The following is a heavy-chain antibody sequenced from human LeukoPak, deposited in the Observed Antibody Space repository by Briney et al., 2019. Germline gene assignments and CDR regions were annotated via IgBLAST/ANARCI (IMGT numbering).Heavy chain of an antibody. Sequence: PGGSLRLSCAASGFTFSSYGMHWVRQAPGKGLEWVAFIRYDGSNKYYADSVKGRFTISRDNSKNTLYLQMNSLRAEDTAVYYCAKDGRYVDWLFPFDYWGQGTLVTVSS. CDR1: GFTFSSYG. D-gene: IGHD3-9*01. J-gene: IGHJ4*02. CDR2: IRYDGSNK. CDR3: AKDGRYVDWLFPFDY. V-gene: IGHV3-30*02.